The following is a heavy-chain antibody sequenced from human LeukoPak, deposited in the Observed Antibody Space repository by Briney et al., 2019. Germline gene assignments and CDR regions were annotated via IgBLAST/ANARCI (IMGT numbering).Heavy chain of an antibody. D-gene: IGHD3-10*01. CDR2: IIPMFDTA. CDR1: GGTFTSYP. V-gene: IGHV1-69*06. J-gene: IGHJ3*02. CDR3: ARARSGPYGSGSLDAFDI. Sequence: SVKVSCKTSGGTFTSYPISWGRQAPGQGLEWMGGIIPMFDTADFAQKFQGRVTITADTSTSTAYMQLSSLRSEDTAVYYCARARSGPYGSGSLDAFDIWGQGTMVTVSS.